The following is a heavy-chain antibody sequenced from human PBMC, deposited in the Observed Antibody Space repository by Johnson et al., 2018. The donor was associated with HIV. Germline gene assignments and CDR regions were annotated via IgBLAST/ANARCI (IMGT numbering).Heavy chain of an antibody. CDR1: GFTFSSYG. J-gene: IGHJ3*02. V-gene: IGHV3-33*06. D-gene: IGHD2-2*01. CDR2: IWYDGSNK. Sequence: QVQLVESGGGVVQPGRSLRLSCAASGFTFSSYGMHWVRQAPGKGLEWVAVIWYDGSNKYYADSVKGRFTISRDNSKNTLYLQMNSLRAEDTAGYYCAKGQYCSSTSCYAGYAFDIWGQGTMVTVSS. CDR3: AKGQYCSSTSCYAGYAFDI.